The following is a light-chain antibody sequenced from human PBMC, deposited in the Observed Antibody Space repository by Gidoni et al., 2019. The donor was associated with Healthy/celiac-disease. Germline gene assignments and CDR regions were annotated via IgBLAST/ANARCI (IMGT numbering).Light chain of an antibody. V-gene: IGLV1-47*01. CDR3: AACDDSPPGVV. Sequence: QSVLTPPPSASVTPGQMVTISCSGSSSNIGSNYVYWYQQLPGTAPKLLIYRNNQRPSGVPDRFSGSKSGTSASLAISGLRSEDEADYYCAACDDSPPGVVFGGGTKLTVL. CDR1: SSNIGSNY. J-gene: IGLJ2*01. CDR2: RNN.